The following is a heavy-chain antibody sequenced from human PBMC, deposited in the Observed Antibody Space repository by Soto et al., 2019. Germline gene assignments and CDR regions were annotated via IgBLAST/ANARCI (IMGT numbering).Heavy chain of an antibody. J-gene: IGHJ6*02. CDR1: GGSISSSSYY. V-gene: IGHV4-39*01. CDR2: IYYSGST. D-gene: IGHD3-10*01. Sequence: SETLSLTCTVSGGSISSSSYYWGWIRQPPGKGLEWIGSIYYSGSTYYNPSLKSRVTISVDTSKNQFSLKLSSVTAADTAVYYCATPSAGWFGELFFRYYYYGMDVWGQGTTVTVSS. CDR3: ATPSAGWFGELFFRYYYYGMDV.